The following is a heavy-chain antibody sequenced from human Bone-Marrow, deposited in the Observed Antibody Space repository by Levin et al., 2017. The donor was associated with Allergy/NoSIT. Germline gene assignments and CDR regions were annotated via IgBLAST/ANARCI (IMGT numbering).Heavy chain of an antibody. CDR1: GGSISSSNW. J-gene: IGHJ3*02. CDR2: IYHSGTT. CDR3: ASPTYCSGSYCYSDAFDI. Sequence: SETLSLTCSVSGGSISSSNWWTWVRQPPGKGLEWIGEIYHSGTTNYNPSLKSRVTMSLDKSKNQFSLKLSSLTAADTAVYYCASPTYCSGSYCYSDAFDIWGQGTMVTVSS. D-gene: IGHD2-15*01. V-gene: IGHV4-4*02.